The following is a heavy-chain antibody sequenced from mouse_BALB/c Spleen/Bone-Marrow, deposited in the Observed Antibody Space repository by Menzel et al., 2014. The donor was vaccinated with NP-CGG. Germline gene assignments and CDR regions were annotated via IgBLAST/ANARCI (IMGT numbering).Heavy chain of an antibody. CDR2: ISTYSGNT. D-gene: IGHD1-1*01. CDR1: GYTFTAYA. CDR3: ARNFYGNSYFDY. V-gene: IGHV1-67*01. Sequence: VQLQQSGPELVRPGVTVKLSCKGSGYTFTAYAMHWVKQSHAKSLEWIGLISTYSGNTHYNQNFKGKATMTVDKSSSTAYMELARLTSEDSAIYYCARNFYGNSYFDYWGQGTTLTVSS. J-gene: IGHJ2*01.